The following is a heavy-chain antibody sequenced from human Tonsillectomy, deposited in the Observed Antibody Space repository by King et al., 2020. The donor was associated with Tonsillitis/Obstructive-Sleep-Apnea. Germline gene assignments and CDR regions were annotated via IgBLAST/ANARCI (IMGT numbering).Heavy chain of an antibody. CDR2: IWYDGSNK. V-gene: IGHV3-33*01. CDR3: ARGQGGVIITSVDY. D-gene: IGHD3-10*01. CDR1: GFTFSSYG. J-gene: IGHJ4*02. Sequence: VQLVESGGGVVQPGRSLRLSCAASGFTFSSYGMHWVRQAPGKGLEWVAVIWYDGSNKYYADSGKGRFTISRDNYKNTLYLQMNSLRAEDTAVYYCARGQGGVIITSVDYWGQGTLVTVSS.